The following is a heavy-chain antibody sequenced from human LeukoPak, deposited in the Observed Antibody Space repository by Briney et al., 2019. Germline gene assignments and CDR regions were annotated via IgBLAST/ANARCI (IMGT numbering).Heavy chain of an antibody. CDR3: ARGNGDYVDYYYYMDV. V-gene: IGHV1-69*05. CDR1: GGTFSSYA. D-gene: IGHD4-17*01. CDR2: IIPIFGTA. Sequence: ASVKVSCKASGGTFSSYAISWVRQALGQGLEWMGGIIPIFGTANYAQKFQGRVTITTDESTSTAYMELSSLRSEDTAVYYCARGNGDYVDYYYYMDVWGKGTTVTVSS. J-gene: IGHJ6*03.